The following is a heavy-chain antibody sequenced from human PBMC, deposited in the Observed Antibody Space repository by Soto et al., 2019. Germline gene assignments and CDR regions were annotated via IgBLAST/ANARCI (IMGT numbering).Heavy chain of an antibody. Sequence: EVQLLESGGGLVQSGGSLRLSCAASGFTFSSYAMSWVRQAPGKGLEWVSAISGSGGSTYYADSVKGRFTISRDNSKNTLYLQMNSLRAEDTAVYYCATPGYCSSTSCSRWFDPWGQGTLVTVSS. V-gene: IGHV3-23*01. D-gene: IGHD2-2*01. CDR1: GFTFSSYA. CDR3: ATPGYCSSTSCSRWFDP. CDR2: ISGSGGST. J-gene: IGHJ5*02.